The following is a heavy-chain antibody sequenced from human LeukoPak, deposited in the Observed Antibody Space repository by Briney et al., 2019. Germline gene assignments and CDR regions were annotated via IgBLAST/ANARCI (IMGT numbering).Heavy chain of an antibody. V-gene: IGHV3-7*01. D-gene: IGHD3-10*01. Sequence: GESLRLSCAASGITLSNSWMCWVRPAPGKGLEWVANIKEDGSEKYYVNTVKGRFTISRDNAKNSLYLQMNSLRAEDTAVYYCARGGGSGSYYKRELDYWGQGTLVTVSS. J-gene: IGHJ4*02. CDR3: ARGGGSGSYYKRELDY. CDR2: IKEDGSEK. CDR1: GITLSNSW.